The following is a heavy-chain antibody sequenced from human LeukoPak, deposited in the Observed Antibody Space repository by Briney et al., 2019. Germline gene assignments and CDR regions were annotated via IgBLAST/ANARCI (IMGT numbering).Heavy chain of an antibody. V-gene: IGHV3-33*01. J-gene: IGHJ4*02. Sequence: GGSLILSCAASGFTFSSYGMYWVRQAPGKGLERVAVIWYDGSKKYYADSVKGRFTISRDNSKNTLYLQMNSLRAEDTAVYYCAREANRGYYFDYWGQGTLVTVSS. CDR2: IWYDGSKK. CDR3: AREANRGYYFDY. D-gene: IGHD3-10*01. CDR1: GFTFSSYG.